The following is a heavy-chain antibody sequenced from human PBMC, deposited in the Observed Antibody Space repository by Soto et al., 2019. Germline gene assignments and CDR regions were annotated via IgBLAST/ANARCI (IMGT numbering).Heavy chain of an antibody. J-gene: IGHJ4*02. Sequence: KPSETLSLTCAVYGGSFSGYYWSWIRQPPGKGLEWIGEINHSGSTNYNPSLKSRVTISVDTSKNQFSLKLSSVTAADTAVYYCARVRGYNWNTDDQQADYWGQGTLVTVSS. CDR3: ARVRGYNWNTDDQQADY. CDR2: INHSGST. V-gene: IGHV4-34*01. D-gene: IGHD1-20*01. CDR1: GGSFSGYY.